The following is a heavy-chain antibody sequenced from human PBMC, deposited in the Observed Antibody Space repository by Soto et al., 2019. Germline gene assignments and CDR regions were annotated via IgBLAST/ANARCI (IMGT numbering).Heavy chain of an antibody. Sequence: GGSLRLSCAASGFTFSSYWMSWVRQAPGKGLEWVANIKQDGSEKYYVDSVKGRFTISRDNAKNSLYLQMNSLRAEDTVVYYCARVLDCSSTSGYRSDAFDIWGQGTMVTVPS. D-gene: IGHD2-2*01. CDR2: IKQDGSEK. V-gene: IGHV3-7*01. CDR3: ARVLDCSSTSGYRSDAFDI. CDR1: GFTFSSYW. J-gene: IGHJ3*02.